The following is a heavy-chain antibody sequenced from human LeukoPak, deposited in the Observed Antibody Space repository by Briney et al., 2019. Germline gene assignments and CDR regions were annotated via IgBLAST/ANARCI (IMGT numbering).Heavy chain of an antibody. CDR3: ARGGWGSSVHFDT. V-gene: IGHV3-74*01. Sequence: GGSLRLSCATSGFTLSSFWMHWVRQPPGKGLVWVSRINSDATNTNYADSVKGRFTISRDNTKNTVYLQMNSLGAEDTAVYYCARGGWGSSVHFDTWGQEALVTVSS. CDR1: GFTLSSFW. J-gene: IGHJ4*02. D-gene: IGHD3-10*01. CDR2: INSDATNT.